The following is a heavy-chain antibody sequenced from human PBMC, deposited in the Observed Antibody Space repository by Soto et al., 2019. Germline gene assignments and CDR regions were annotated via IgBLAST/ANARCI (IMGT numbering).Heavy chain of an antibody. CDR2: FSGNGVDT. Sequence: EVQLLESGGALTQPGGALRLSCEASGLTFGNYALTRVRHAPGKGLEWVSTFSGNGVDTYYPDFVKVPFTISRDNSKNTYFLQMNSLRVEDTAIYYCAKGGQYSCFDSWGQGTLVTVSS. CDR3: AKGGQYSCFDS. D-gene: IGHD2-15*01. J-gene: IGHJ5*01. CDR1: GLTFGNYA. V-gene: IGHV3-23*01.